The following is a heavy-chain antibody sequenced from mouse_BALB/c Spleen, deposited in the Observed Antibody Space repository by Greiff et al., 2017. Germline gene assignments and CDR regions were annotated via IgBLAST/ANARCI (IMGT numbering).Heavy chain of an antibody. Sequence: VQLKESGPGLVAPSQSLSITCTVSGFSLTGYGVNWVRQPPGKGLEWLGMIWGDGSTDYNSALKSRLSISKDNSKSQVFLKMNSLQTDDTARYYCARTYDYDEMDYWGQGTSVTVSS. CDR2: IWGDGST. CDR3: ARTYDYDEMDY. CDR1: GFSLTGYG. V-gene: IGHV2-6-7*01. D-gene: IGHD2-4*01. J-gene: IGHJ4*01.